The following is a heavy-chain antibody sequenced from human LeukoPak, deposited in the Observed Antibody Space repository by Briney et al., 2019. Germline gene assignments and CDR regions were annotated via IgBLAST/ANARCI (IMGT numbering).Heavy chain of an antibody. CDR2: INAGNGNT. CDR1: GYTYTSYA. Sequence: ASVKVSCKASGYTYTSYAMHWVRQAPGQRLEWMGWINAGNGNTKYSQKLQGRVTITRDTSASTAYMELSSLRSEDTAVYYCARENGAAGSRLRWDYFDYWGQGTLVTVSS. D-gene: IGHD6-13*01. CDR3: ARENGAAGSRLRWDYFDY. J-gene: IGHJ4*02. V-gene: IGHV1-3*01.